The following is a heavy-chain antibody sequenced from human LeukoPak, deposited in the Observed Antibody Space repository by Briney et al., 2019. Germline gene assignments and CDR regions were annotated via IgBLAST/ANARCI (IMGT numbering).Heavy chain of an antibody. Sequence: ASVKVSCKASGYTFTGYYMHWVRQAPGQGLEWMGGIIPIFGTANYAQKFQDRVTLSTDTSTSTVYMDLRSLISDDTAVYYCARDPEHFDLYESSGQLDSWGQGTQVTVSS. CDR3: ARDPEHFDLYESSGQLDS. CDR2: IIPIFGTA. D-gene: IGHD3-22*01. V-gene: IGHV1-2*02. J-gene: IGHJ4*02. CDR1: GYTFTGYY.